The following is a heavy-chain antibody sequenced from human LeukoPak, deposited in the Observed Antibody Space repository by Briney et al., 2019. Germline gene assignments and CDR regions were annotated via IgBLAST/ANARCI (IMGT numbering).Heavy chain of an antibody. V-gene: IGHV4-39*07. Sequence: PSETLSLTCTVSGGSISSSSYYWGWIRQPPGKGLEWIGSIYYSGSTNYNPSLKSRVTISVDTSKNQFSLKLSSVTAADTAVYYCARRNGSYRSRSFDYWGQGTLVTVSS. CDR2: IYYSGST. D-gene: IGHD3-16*02. CDR3: ARRNGSYRSRSFDY. J-gene: IGHJ4*02. CDR1: GGSISSSSYY.